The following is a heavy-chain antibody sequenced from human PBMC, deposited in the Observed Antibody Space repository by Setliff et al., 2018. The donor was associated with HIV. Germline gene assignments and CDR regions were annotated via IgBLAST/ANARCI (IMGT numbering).Heavy chain of an antibody. J-gene: IGHJ4*02. CDR1: GGSFNDYY. CDR3: ARGLNYYGSGSYLPLGY. V-gene: IGHV4-34*01. CDR2: IDHSGST. Sequence: PSETLSLTCAVYGGSFNDYYWTWIRRPPGRGLEWIGEIDHSGSTKYHASLKSRVTISIDTSKNQISLKLSSVTAADTAVYYCARGLNYYGSGSYLPLGYWGQGTLVTAPQ. D-gene: IGHD3-10*01.